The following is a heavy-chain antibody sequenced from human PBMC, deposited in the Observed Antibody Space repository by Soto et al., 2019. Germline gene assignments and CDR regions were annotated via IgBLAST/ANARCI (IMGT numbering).Heavy chain of an antibody. CDR3: ARERLGITGTSYYFDY. J-gene: IGHJ4*02. D-gene: IGHD1-20*01. Sequence: TLSLTCTVSGGSISSYYWSWIRQPPGKGLEWIGYIYYSGSTNYNPSLKSRVTISVDTSKNQFSLKLSSVTAADTAVYYCARERLGITGTSYYFDYWGQGTLVTVSS. V-gene: IGHV4-59*01. CDR1: GGSISSYY. CDR2: IYYSGST.